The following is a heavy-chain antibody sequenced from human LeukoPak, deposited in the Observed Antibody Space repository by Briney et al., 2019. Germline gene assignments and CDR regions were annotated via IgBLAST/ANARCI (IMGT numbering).Heavy chain of an antibody. CDR1: GFTFSNYW. CDR2: INSEGSST. Sequence: PGGSLRLSCAASGFTFSNYWMHWVRQAPGKGLVWVSRINSEGSSTTYADSVKGRFTISRDNAKNMLYLQMNSLRAEDTGVYFCLSQLGIQLWSQCYWGQGTLVTVSS. J-gene: IGHJ4*02. CDR3: LSQLGIQLWSQCY. D-gene: IGHD5-18*01. V-gene: IGHV3-74*01.